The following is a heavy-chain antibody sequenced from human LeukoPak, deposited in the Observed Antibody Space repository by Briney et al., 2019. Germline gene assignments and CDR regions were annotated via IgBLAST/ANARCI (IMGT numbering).Heavy chain of an antibody. D-gene: IGHD3-3*01. J-gene: IGHJ5*02. V-gene: IGHV3-30-3*01. CDR2: ISYDGSNK. CDR1: GFTFSSYA. CDR3: AKAIVRFLEWLFDP. Sequence: GGSLRLSCAASGFTFSSYAMHWVRQAPGKGLEWVAVISYDGSNKYYADSVKGRFTISRDNSKNTLYLQMNSLRAEDTAVYYCAKAIVRFLEWLFDPWGQGTLVTVSS.